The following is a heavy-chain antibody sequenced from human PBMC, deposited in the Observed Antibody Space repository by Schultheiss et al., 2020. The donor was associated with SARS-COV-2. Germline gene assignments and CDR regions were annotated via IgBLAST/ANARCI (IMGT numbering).Heavy chain of an antibody. Sequence: GGSLRLSCAASGFTFSSYSMNWVRQAPGKGLEWVAVIWYDGSNKYYADSVKGRFTISRDNSKNTLYLQMNSLRAEDTAVYYCAKSLYGHDYWGQGTLVTVSS. CDR1: GFTFSSYS. CDR3: AKSLYGHDY. CDR2: IWYDGSNK. V-gene: IGHV3-33*08. J-gene: IGHJ4*02. D-gene: IGHD4-17*01.